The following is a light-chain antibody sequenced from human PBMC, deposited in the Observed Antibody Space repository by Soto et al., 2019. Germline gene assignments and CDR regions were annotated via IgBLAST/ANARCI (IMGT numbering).Light chain of an antibody. CDR1: SSNIGKNS. J-gene: IGLJ2*01. CDR3: ATWDLTLSAGVL. Sequence: QSVLTQPPSVSAAPGQRVSISCSGGSSNIGKNSVSWYQQLPATAPKLLIYDDHQRPSGIPDRFSASKSGTSATLDITGLQPADEADYYCATWDLTLSAGVLFGGGTQVTVL. V-gene: IGLV1-51*01. CDR2: DDH.